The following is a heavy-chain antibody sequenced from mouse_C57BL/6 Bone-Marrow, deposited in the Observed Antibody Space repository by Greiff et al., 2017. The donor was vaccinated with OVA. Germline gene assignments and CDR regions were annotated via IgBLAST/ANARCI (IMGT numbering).Heavy chain of an antibody. CDR1: GYTFTDYY. CDR3: ARRRTLLRGWYFDV. D-gene: IGHD1-1*01. CDR2: INPNNGGT. Sequence: EVQLQQSGPELVKPGASVKISCKASGYTFTDYYMNWVKQSHGKSLEWIGDINPNNGGTSYNQKFKGKATLTVDKSSSTAYMELRSLTSEDSAVYYCARRRTLLRGWYFDVWGTGTTVTVSS. J-gene: IGHJ1*03. V-gene: IGHV1-26*01.